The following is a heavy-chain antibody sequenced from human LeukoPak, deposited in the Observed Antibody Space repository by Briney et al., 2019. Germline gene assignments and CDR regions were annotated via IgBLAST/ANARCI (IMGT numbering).Heavy chain of an antibody. CDR1: GYTFTSYD. CDR2: MNPNSGET. D-gene: IGHD5-24*01. CDR3: ARPRMARSYYFDY. Sequence: ASVKVSCKPSGYTFTSYDINWVRQATGQRLEWMGWMNPNSGETGFAQKFQGRVTMTRDTSTSTVYMELSSLRSEDTAVYYCARPRMARSYYFDYWGQGTLVTVSS. V-gene: IGHV1-8*01. J-gene: IGHJ4*02.